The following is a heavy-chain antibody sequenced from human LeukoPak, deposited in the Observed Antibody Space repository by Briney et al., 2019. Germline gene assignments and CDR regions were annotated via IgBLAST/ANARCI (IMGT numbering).Heavy chain of an antibody. CDR1: GGSISSGSYY. D-gene: IGHD3-10*01. V-gene: IGHV4-61*02. Sequence: SQTLSLTCTVSGGSISSGSYYWSWIRQPAGKGLEWIGRIYTSGSTNYNPSLKSRVTISVDTSKNQFSLKLSSVTAADTAVYYCARENYYGSGSRRKYYFDYWGQGTLVTVSS. J-gene: IGHJ4*02. CDR2: IYTSGST. CDR3: ARENYYGSGSRRKYYFDY.